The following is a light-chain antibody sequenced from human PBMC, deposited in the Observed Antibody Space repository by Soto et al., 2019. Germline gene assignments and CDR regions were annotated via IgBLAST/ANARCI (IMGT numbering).Light chain of an antibody. CDR1: SSDVGGYNY. J-gene: IGLJ1*01. Sequence: QSVLTPPASVSGSPGQSITIACTGTSSDVGGYNYVSWYQQHPGKVPKLMIYHVTNRPSGVSNRFSGSKSGNTASLTISGLQAEDEADYYCSSYTGSSTYVFGTGTKLTVL. CDR2: HVT. V-gene: IGLV2-14*01. CDR3: SSYTGSSTYV.